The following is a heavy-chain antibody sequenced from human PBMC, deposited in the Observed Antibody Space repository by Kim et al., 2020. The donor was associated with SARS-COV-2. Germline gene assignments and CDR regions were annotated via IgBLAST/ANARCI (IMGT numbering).Heavy chain of an antibody. Sequence: GGSLRLSCAASGFTFSSYSMNWVRQAPGKGLEWVSSISSSSSYIYYADSVKGRFTISRDNAKNSLYLQMNSLRAEDTAVYYCARDRDQLLLDAFDIWGQGTMVTVSS. J-gene: IGHJ3*02. CDR1: GFTFSSYS. D-gene: IGHD2-2*01. CDR2: ISSSSSYI. V-gene: IGHV3-21*01. CDR3: ARDRDQLLLDAFDI.